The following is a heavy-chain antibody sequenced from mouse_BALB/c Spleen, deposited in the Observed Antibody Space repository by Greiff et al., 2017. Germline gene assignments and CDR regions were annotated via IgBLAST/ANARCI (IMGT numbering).Heavy chain of an antibody. V-gene: IGHV5-12-2*01. Sequence: EVQVVESGGGLVQPGGSLKLSCAASGFTFSSYTMSWVRQTPEKRLEWVAYISNGGGSTYYPDTVKGRFTISRDNAKNTLYLQMSSLKSEDTAMYYCARHGGDYWGQGTSVTVSS. CDR1: GFTFSSYT. J-gene: IGHJ4*01. CDR2: ISNGGGST. CDR3: ARHGGDY.